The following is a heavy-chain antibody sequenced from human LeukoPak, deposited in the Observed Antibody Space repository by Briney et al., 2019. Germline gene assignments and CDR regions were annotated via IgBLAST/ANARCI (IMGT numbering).Heavy chain of an antibody. J-gene: IGHJ4*02. Sequence: GGSLRLSCAASGFTFSSYSMNWVRQAPGKGMEWVSSISSSSYIYYADSVKGRFTISRDNAKNSLYLHLSSLRAEDTAVYYCARSGSSYDGSQSWFDYWGQGTLVTVSS. CDR3: ARSGSSYDGSQSWFDY. CDR2: ISSSSYI. CDR1: GFTFSSYS. D-gene: IGHD3-22*01. V-gene: IGHV3-21*01.